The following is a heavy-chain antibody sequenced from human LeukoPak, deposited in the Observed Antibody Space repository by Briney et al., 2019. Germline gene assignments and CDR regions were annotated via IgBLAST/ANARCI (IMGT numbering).Heavy chain of an antibody. CDR2: ISSSSSYI. V-gene: IGHV3-21*01. J-gene: IGHJ4*02. D-gene: IGHD3-22*01. Sequence: GGSLRLSCAGSGFTFSSYSMNWVRQAPGKGLEWVSAISSSSSYIYYADSVKGRFTIPRDNAKNSLYLQMNSLRAEDTAVYYCARDDGRYYDSSGWDYWGQGTLVTVSS. CDR3: ARDDGRYYDSSGWDY. CDR1: GFTFSSYS.